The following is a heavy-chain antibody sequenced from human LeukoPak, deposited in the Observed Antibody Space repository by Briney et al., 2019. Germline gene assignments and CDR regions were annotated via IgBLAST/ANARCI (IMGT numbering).Heavy chain of an antibody. Sequence: ASVKVSCKASGYTFGTNDINWVRQAPGQGLEWMGWINANSGYTGSAQSFQGRVTLTRNTSISTVYMELSSLTSDDTAVYYCARGGTTYFDSVWGSYRFTDFDYWGQGTLVTVSS. CDR1: GYTFGTND. CDR2: INANSGYT. V-gene: IGHV1-8*01. D-gene: IGHD3-16*02. CDR3: ARGGTTYFDSVWGSYRFTDFDY. J-gene: IGHJ4*01.